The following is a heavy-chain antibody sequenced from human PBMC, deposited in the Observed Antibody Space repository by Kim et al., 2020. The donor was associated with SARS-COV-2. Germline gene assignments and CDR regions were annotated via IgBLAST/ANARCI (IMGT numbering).Heavy chain of an antibody. V-gene: IGHV3-15*01. CDR3: TTYSGSY. CDR1: GFTFSNAW. Sequence: GGSLRLSCAASGFTFSNAWMSWVRQAPGKGLEWVGHIKSKTDGGTTDYAAPVKGRFTISRDDSKNTLYLQMNSLKTEDTAVYYCTTYSGSYWGQGTLVTV. CDR2: IKSKTDGGTT. J-gene: IGHJ4*02. D-gene: IGHD1-26*01.